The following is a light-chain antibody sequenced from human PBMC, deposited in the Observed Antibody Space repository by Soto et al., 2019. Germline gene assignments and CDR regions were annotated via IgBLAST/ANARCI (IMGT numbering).Light chain of an antibody. CDR2: DDN. J-gene: IGLJ2*01. V-gene: IGLV2-23*01. CDR3: SSYAGRITLV. CDR1: RSDVGGYNL. Sequence: QSGLTQTASASGSPGQSITMSCTGSRSDVGGYNLVSWYQQHPGKAPKLLISDDNKRPSGVSDRFSGSKSGNTASLTISGLQAEDEGDYYCSSYAGRITLVFGGGTKLTVL.